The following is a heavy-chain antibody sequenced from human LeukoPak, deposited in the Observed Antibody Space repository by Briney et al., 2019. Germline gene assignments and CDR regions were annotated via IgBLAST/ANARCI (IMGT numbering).Heavy chain of an antibody. CDR3: AKDTVLKILPRKYYYYYGMDV. CDR1: GFTFSSYG. Sequence: PGGSLRLSCAASGFTFSSYGMHWVRQAPGKGLEWVAVISYDGSNKYYADSVKGRFTISRDNSKNTLYLQMNSLRAEDTAVYYRAKDTVLKILPRKYYYYYGMDVWGQGTTVTVSS. V-gene: IGHV3-30*18. J-gene: IGHJ6*02. D-gene: IGHD3-9*01. CDR2: ISYDGSNK.